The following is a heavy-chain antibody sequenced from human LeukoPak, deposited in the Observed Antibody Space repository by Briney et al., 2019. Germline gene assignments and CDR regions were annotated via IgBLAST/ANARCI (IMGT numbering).Heavy chain of an antibody. Sequence: PGGSLRLSCAASGFTFSSYSMNWVRQAPGKGLEWVSCISISSSTIYYADSVKGRFAISRDNAKNSPYLQMNILRAEDTAVYYCAIDRGDGGYSGYEDFDHWGQGTLVTVSS. CDR1: GFTFSSYS. V-gene: IGHV3-48*01. CDR3: AIDRGDGGYSGYEDFDH. D-gene: IGHD5-12*01. J-gene: IGHJ4*02. CDR2: ISISSSTI.